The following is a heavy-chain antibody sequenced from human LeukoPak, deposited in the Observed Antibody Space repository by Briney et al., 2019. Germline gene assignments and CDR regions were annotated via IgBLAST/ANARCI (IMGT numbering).Heavy chain of an antibody. CDR1: GGTFSSYA. Sequence: SVTVSCKASGGTFSSYAISWVRQAPGQGLEWMGGIIPIFGTANYAQKFQGRVTITTDESTSTAYMELSSLRSEDTAVYYCARDERRDGYNLSGSWGQGTLVTVSS. D-gene: IGHD5-24*01. CDR3: ARDERRDGYNLSGS. CDR2: IIPIFGTA. V-gene: IGHV1-69*05. J-gene: IGHJ5*02.